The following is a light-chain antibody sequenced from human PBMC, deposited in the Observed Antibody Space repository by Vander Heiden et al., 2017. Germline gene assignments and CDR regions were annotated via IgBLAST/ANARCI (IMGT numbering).Light chain of an antibody. CDR3: GTWDSSLITVV. CDR1: SPNIGNTF. Sequence: QSVLTQPPSVSAAPGQKVTISCPGSSPNIGNTFVSWFHLLPGTAPKLLLNEKDKRPTGIHDRFSGSKTGTSATMDISGLQNGDEADYYCGTWDSSLITVVFGGGTKLTVL. CDR2: EKD. J-gene: IGLJ2*01. V-gene: IGLV1-51*01.